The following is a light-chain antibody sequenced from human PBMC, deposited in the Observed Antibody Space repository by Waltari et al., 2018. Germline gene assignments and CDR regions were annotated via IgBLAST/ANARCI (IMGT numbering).Light chain of an antibody. J-gene: IGKJ1*01. CDR3: QQYNSYPWT. Sequence: DIQLTQSPSTLSASVGAGVTITCRASQSLSRSLAWYQQKPGKAPKLLIYKASSLESGVPSRFSGSGSGTEFTLTISSLQPDDFATYYCQQYNSYPWTFGQGTKVEIK. CDR1: QSLSRS. V-gene: IGKV1-5*03. CDR2: KAS.